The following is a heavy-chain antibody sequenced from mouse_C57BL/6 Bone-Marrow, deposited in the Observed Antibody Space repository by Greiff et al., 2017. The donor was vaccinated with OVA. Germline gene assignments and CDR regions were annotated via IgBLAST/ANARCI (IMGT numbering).Heavy chain of an antibody. J-gene: IGHJ2*01. V-gene: IGHV1-81*01. CDR1: GYTFTSYG. D-gene: IGHD2-5*01. CDR2: IYPRSGNT. CDR3: ARPYSNFYFDY. Sequence: QVHVKQSGAELARPGASVKLSCKASGYTFTSYGISWVKQRTGQGLEWIGEIYPRSGNTYYNEKFKGKATLTADKSSSTAYMELRSLTSEDSAVYFCARPYSNFYFDYWGQGTTLTVSS.